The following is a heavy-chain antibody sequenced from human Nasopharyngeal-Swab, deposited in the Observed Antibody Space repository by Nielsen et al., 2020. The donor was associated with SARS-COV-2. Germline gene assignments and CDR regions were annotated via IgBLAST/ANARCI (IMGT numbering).Heavy chain of an antibody. D-gene: IGHD3-10*01. CDR3: ARITLVRGRPFYYYAMDV. Sequence: SETLSLTCTVSGGSISSGGYSWSWFRQPPGKDLEWIGYIYYSGTTHYSPSLKSRTTISIDTSKNQFSLKLSSVTAADTAVYSCARITLVRGRPFYYYAMDVWGPGTTVTVSS. V-gene: IGHV4-30-2*05. CDR1: GGSISSGGYS. J-gene: IGHJ6*02. CDR2: IYYSGTT.